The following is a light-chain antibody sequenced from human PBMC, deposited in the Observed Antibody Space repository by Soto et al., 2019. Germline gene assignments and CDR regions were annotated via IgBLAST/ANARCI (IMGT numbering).Light chain of an antibody. Sequence: DIQMTQSPSSVSASVGDRVTITCRASPGISSWLAWYQQTPGKAPKLLIYAASSLQSGVPSRFSGSGSGTDFTLTISSLQPEDFATYYCQQSNSFPLTCGQGTRLEIK. V-gene: IGKV1D-12*01. CDR3: QQSNSFPLT. CDR1: PGISSW. CDR2: AAS. J-gene: IGKJ5*01.